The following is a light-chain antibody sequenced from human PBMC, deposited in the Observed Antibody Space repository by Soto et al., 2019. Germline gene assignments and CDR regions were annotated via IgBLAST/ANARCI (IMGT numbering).Light chain of an antibody. CDR2: SAS. J-gene: IGKJ3*01. Sequence: DIPMTQSPSSLSASVGDRVTITCRASQGIYNFLAWYQQKPGKVPKLLIYSASTLQSGVPSRFSGSGSGKDFTLTISSLQPEDVATYYCQKYDTAPFTFGPGTNVEIK. V-gene: IGKV1-27*01. CDR1: QGIYNF. CDR3: QKYDTAPFT.